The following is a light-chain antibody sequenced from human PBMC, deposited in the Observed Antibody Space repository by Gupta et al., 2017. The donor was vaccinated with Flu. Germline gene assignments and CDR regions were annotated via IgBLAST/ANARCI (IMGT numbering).Light chain of an antibody. V-gene: IGKV3-11*01. CDR3: QQRSIWFT. CDR2: DAS. J-gene: IGKJ3*01. CDR1: QSVSNY. Sequence: EIVLTQSPATLSLSPGERATLSCRASQSVSNYLAWYQHKPGQAPRLLIYDASNRATGIPARFSGSGSGMDFTLTISSRESEDFAIYYCQQRSIWFTFGPGTKVEIK.